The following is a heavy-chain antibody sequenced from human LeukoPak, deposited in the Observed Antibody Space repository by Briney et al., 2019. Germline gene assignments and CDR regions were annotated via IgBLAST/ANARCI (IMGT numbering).Heavy chain of an antibody. Sequence: SETLSLTCTVSGGSISSGSYYWSWIRQPAGKGLEWIGRIYTSGSTNYNPSLKSRVTISVDTSKNQFSLKPSSVTAADTAVYYCARGTAHYMDVWGKGTTVTVSS. CDR1: GGSISSGSYY. CDR2: IYTSGST. CDR3: ARGTAHYMDV. D-gene: IGHD5-18*01. J-gene: IGHJ6*03. V-gene: IGHV4-61*02.